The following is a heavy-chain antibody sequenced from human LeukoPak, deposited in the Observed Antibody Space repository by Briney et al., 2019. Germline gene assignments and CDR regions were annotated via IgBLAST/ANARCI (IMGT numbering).Heavy chain of an antibody. CDR1: GGSISSSSYY. D-gene: IGHD6-13*01. J-gene: IGHJ5*02. CDR3: ARGSSSGGRAWFDP. Sequence: SETLSLTCTVSGGSISSSSYYWGWIRQPPGKGLEWIGSIYYSGGTYYNPSLKSRVTISVDTSKNQFSLKLSSVTAADTAVYYCARGSSSGGRAWFDPWGQGTLVTVSS. CDR2: IYYSGGT. V-gene: IGHV4-39*07.